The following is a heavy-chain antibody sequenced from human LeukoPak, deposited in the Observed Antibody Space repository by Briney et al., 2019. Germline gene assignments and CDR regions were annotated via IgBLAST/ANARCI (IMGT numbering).Heavy chain of an antibody. J-gene: IGHJ4*02. CDR2: INPNSGGT. Sequence: EASVKVSCKASGYTFTGYYINWVRQAPGQGFEWMGWINPNSGGTNYAQKFQGRVTMTRDTSISTAYMELSRLRSDDTAVYYCARDVTLEYYFDYWGQGTLVTVSS. V-gene: IGHV1-2*02. CDR1: GYTFTGYY. D-gene: IGHD1-14*01. CDR3: ARDVTLEYYFDY.